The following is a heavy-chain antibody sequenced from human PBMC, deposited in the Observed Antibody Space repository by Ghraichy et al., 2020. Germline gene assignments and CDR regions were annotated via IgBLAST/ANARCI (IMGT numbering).Heavy chain of an antibody. V-gene: IGHV3-30-3*01. CDR1: GFTFSSYA. CDR2: ISYDGSNK. D-gene: IGHD6-13*01. J-gene: IGHJ6*02. CDR3: ARGGDSSSWYRYYGMDV. Sequence: GGSLRLSCAASGFTFSSYAMHWVRQAPGKGLEWVAVISYDGSNKYYADSVKGRFTISRDNSKNTLYLQMNSLRAEDTAVYYCARGGDSSSWYRYYGMDVWGQGTTVTVSS.